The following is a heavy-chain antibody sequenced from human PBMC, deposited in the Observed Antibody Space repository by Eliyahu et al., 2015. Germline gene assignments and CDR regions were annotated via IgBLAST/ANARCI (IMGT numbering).Heavy chain of an antibody. Sequence: EVQLVQSGAEVKKPGESLRISCKGSGYSFTTYWXSWVRQMPGKGLEWMGNIDPSDSYTNYSPSFHGHVTISADKSISTAYLQWSSLRASDTAIYYCARLVTTVTTSDYWGQGTLVTVSS. CDR2: IDPSDSYT. V-gene: IGHV5-10-1*03. CDR3: ARLVTTVTTSDY. D-gene: IGHD4-11*01. J-gene: IGHJ4*02. CDR1: GYSFTTYW.